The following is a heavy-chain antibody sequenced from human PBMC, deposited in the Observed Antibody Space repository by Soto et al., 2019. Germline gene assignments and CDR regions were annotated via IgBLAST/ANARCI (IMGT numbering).Heavy chain of an antibody. CDR1: GGSISSGGYY. J-gene: IGHJ6*03. D-gene: IGHD1-26*01. CDR3: SALAKGDYHYMDV. V-gene: IGHV4-31*03. Sequence: SETLSLTCTVSGGSISSGGYYWSWIRQHPGKGLEWIGYIYYSGSTYYNPSLKSRVTISVDTSKNQFSLKLSSVTAADTAVYYCSALAKGDYHYMDVWGKGTTVTVSS. CDR2: IYYSGST.